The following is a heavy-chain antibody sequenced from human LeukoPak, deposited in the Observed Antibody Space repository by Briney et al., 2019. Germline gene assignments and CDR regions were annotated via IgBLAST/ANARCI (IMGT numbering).Heavy chain of an antibody. CDR1: GFTFSSYA. J-gene: IGHJ4*02. Sequence: GGSLRLSCAASGFTFSSYAMHWVRQAPGKGLEWVAVISYDGSNKYYADSVKGRFTISRDNSKNTLYLQMNSLRAEDTAVYYCARGVVPGPYDYWGQGTLVTVSS. D-gene: IGHD2-2*01. V-gene: IGHV3-30-3*01. CDR2: ISYDGSNK. CDR3: ARGVVPGPYDY.